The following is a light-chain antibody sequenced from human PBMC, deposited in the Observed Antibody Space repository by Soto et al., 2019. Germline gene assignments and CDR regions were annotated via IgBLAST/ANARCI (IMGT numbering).Light chain of an antibody. CDR2: AAS. CDR1: QTISSY. J-gene: IGKJ2*01. V-gene: IGKV1-39*01. CDR3: QQSHSIPYT. Sequence: DIQMTQSTSSLSAYVGDRVTITCRASQTISSYLNWYQQKPGKAPKLLIYAASSFQSGVPSRFSGSVSWTDFTLTISRLQPEDFATYYCQQSHSIPYTFGQGTKLESK.